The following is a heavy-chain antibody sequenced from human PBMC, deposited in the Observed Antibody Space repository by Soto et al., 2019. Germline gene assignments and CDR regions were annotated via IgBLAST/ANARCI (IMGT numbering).Heavy chain of an antibody. CDR1: GGTFSDSV. V-gene: IGHV1-69*01. CDR2: IVPIFGKA. Sequence: QVQLVQSGPEVKKPGASVKVSCKASGGTFSDSVTSWVRQAPGQGLEWMGGIVPIFGKANLAEKFQDRVTITADEATSTAYMELSSLRSEDSAVYYCARGRDGSNYYFDYWGQGPLVTVSS. J-gene: IGHJ4*02. CDR3: ARGRDGSNYYFDY. D-gene: IGHD3-10*01.